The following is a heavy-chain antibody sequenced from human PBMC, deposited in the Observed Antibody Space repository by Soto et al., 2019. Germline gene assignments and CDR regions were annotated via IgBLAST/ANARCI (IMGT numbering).Heavy chain of an antibody. CDR3: ETGNTRYYDSSGYYLMAHSFDI. J-gene: IGHJ3*02. V-gene: IGHV4-30-2*01. CDR2: TYHSGNP. Sequence: SQTLSLTCDLSAYTISTGGYTWAWIRPPPGKAQERIGHTYHSGNPYYNPSLKNRVIISVDRSKNQFSLTVRSVTVADTAVYYCETGNTRYYDSSGYYLMAHSFDIWRQGTMVSVTS. D-gene: IGHD3-22*01. CDR1: AYTISTGGYT.